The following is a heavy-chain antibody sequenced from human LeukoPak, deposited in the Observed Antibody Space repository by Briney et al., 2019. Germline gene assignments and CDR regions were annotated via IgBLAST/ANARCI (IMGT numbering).Heavy chain of an antibody. D-gene: IGHD3-22*01. CDR3: ASHYYYDTFTYYERAPG. CDR2: IMPLFAAA. Sequence: SVKVSCKASGGTFSNYVFNWVRQAPGQGLEWMGGIMPLFAAADYAQNFQGRVTITTDESTSTVYMELSRLRSEDTALYYCASHYYYDTFTYYERAPGWGQGTLVTVSS. V-gene: IGHV1-69*05. J-gene: IGHJ4*02. CDR1: GGTFSNYV.